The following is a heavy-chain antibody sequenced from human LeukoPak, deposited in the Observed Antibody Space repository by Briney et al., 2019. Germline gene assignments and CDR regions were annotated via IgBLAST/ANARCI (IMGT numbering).Heavy chain of an antibody. D-gene: IGHD2/OR15-2a*01. CDR1: GLTFSDAW. Sequence: PGGSLRLSCAVSGLTFSDAWMTWVRQAPGKGLEWVGRIKSKAGGGTTDYAAPVKGRFTILRDDSKNTLYLEMNSLKSEDTAVYYCAHCNTAYCDIGRWGQGTLVTVSS. J-gene: IGHJ4*02. CDR3: AHCNTAYCDIGR. V-gene: IGHV3-15*01. CDR2: IKSKAGGGTT.